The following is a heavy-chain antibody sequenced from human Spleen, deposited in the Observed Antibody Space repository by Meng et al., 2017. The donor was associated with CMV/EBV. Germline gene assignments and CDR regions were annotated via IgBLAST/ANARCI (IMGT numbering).Heavy chain of an antibody. CDR3: ASNPSSGWDYYYYGMDV. D-gene: IGHD6-19*01. V-gene: IGHV3-30*19. Sequence: GESLKISCVASGFTFRSYDMHWGRQAPGKGLEWVAVISYDGSNKYYADSVKGRFTISRDNSKNTLYLQMNSLRAEDTAVYYCASNPSSGWDYYYYGMDVWGQGTTVTVSS. CDR1: GFTFRSYD. CDR2: ISYDGSNK. J-gene: IGHJ6*02.